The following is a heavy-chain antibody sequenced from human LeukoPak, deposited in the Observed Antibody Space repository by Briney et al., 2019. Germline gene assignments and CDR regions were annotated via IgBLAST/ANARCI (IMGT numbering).Heavy chain of an antibody. CDR3: ASSGCSGGSCYSDAFDI. CDR2: MNPNSGNT. D-gene: IGHD2-15*01. V-gene: IGHV1-8*01. Sequence: GASVKVSCKASGYTFTSYDINWVRQATGQGLEWMGWMNPNSGNTGYAQKFQGRVTTTRNTSISTAYMELSSLRSEDTAVYYCASSGCSGGSCYSDAFDIWGQGTMVTVSS. J-gene: IGHJ3*02. CDR1: GYTFTSYD.